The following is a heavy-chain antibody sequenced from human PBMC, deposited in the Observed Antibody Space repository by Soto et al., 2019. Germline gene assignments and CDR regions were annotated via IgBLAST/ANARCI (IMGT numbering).Heavy chain of an antibody. CDR2: IIPIFGTA. D-gene: IGHD3-9*01. J-gene: IGHJ4*02. Sequence: QVQLVQSGAEVKKPGSSVKVSCKASGGTFSSYAISWVRQAPGQGLEWMGGIIPIFGTANYAQKFQGRVTITADESTSTAYMELSSLRSEDTAVYYGARGRGYYDILTGPQYYFDYWGQGTLVTVSS. V-gene: IGHV1-69*12. CDR3: ARGRGYYDILTGPQYYFDY. CDR1: GGTFSSYA.